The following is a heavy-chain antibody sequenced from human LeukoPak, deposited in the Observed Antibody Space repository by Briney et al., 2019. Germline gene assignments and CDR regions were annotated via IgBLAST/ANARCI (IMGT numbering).Heavy chain of an antibody. V-gene: IGHV4-59*01. Sequence: SETLSLTCTVSGGSISSYYWSWIRQPPGKGLEWIGYIYYSGSTNYNPSLKSRVTISVDTSKNQFSLKLSSVTAADTAVYYCVRGGGGELVDYWGQGTLVTVSS. CDR1: GGSISSYY. D-gene: IGHD1-26*01. J-gene: IGHJ4*02. CDR2: IYYSGST. CDR3: VRGGGGELVDY.